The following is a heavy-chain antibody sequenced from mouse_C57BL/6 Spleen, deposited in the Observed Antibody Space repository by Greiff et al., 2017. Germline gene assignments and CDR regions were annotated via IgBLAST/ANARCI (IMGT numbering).Heavy chain of an antibody. CDR2: IDPSDSYT. V-gene: IGHV1-69*01. D-gene: IGHD1-1*01. CDR1: GYTFTSYW. CDR3: ARSLIFYYGSSFYYYAMDY. J-gene: IGHJ4*01. Sequence: VQLQQPGAELVMPGASVKLSCKASGYTFTSYWMHWVKQRPGQGLEWIGEIDPSDSYTNYNQKFKGKSTLTVDKSSSAAYMQLSSLTSEDSAVYYCARSLIFYYGSSFYYYAMDYWGQGTSVTVSS.